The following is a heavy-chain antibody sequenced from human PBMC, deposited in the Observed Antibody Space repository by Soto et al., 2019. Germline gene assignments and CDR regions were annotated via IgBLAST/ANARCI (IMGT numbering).Heavy chain of an antibody. Sequence: GASVKVSCKASGYRFTSYGISWVRQAPEQGLEWLGWISAYDDNTKYAQTLQGRVSMSTDTSTNTAYMELRSLRSDDTAMYYCARGGYYDSSGSRNYHYYGMNVWGQGTTVTVSS. CDR3: ARGGYYDSSGSRNYHYYGMNV. CDR1: GYRFTSYG. J-gene: IGHJ6*02. CDR2: ISAYDDNT. D-gene: IGHD3-22*01. V-gene: IGHV1-18*01.